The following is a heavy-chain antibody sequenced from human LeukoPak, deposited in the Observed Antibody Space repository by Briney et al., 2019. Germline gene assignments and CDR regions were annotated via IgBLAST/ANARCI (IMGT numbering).Heavy chain of an antibody. CDR1: GYTFTSYD. CDR3: ARGGGSATRSGSPLYYFDY. Sequence: ASVKVSCKASGYTFTSYDINWVRQATGQGLEWMGWMNPNSGNTGYAQKFQGRVTITRDTSISTAYMELSSLRSEDTAVYYCARGGGSATRSGSPLYYFDYWGQGTLVTVSS. V-gene: IGHV1-8*03. J-gene: IGHJ4*02. CDR2: MNPNSGNT. D-gene: IGHD3-3*01.